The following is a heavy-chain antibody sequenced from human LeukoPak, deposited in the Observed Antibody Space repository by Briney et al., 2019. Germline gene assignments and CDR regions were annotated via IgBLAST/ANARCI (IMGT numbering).Heavy chain of an antibody. CDR2: TNSGGSST. V-gene: IGHV3-23*01. CDR1: GFPFSDFS. CDR3: AKQSYARSLGE. D-gene: IGHD2-8*01. J-gene: IGHJ4*02. Sequence: GGSLRLSCATSGFPFSDFSMSWVRQAPGKGPEWISTTNSGGSSTAYEESVKGRFTISRDNSKNTLYLQMSSLRVEDTAMYYCAKQSYARSLGEGGPGTLVTVSS.